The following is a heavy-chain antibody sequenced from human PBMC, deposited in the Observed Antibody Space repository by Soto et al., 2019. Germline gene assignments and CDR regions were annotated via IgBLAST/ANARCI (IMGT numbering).Heavy chain of an antibody. CDR2: ISSTGRTI. Sequence: GGSLRLSCGASGFTFSNYYMSWIRQAPGKRLEWVSYISSTGRTIYYADSVKGRFTVSRDNAQNSLSLKLNSLRVEDTAVYYCARSYSSGWEFDYWGQGTQVTVSS. CDR1: GFTFSNYY. CDR3: ARSYSSGWEFDY. V-gene: IGHV3-11*01. J-gene: IGHJ4*02. D-gene: IGHD6-19*01.